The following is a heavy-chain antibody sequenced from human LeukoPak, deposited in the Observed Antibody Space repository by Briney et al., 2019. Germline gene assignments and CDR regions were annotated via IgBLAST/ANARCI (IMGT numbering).Heavy chain of an antibody. CDR1: GFTFDDYG. V-gene: IGHV3-20*04. CDR2: INWNGGST. D-gene: IGHD6-13*01. Sequence: PGGSLRLSCAASGFTFDDYGMSWVRQAPGKGLEWVSGINWNGGSTGYIDSVKGRFTISRDNAKNSLYLQMNSLRAEDTAVYYCARAEYSSSWRPTNEYFQHWGQGTLVTVSS. J-gene: IGHJ1*01. CDR3: ARAEYSSSWRPTNEYFQH.